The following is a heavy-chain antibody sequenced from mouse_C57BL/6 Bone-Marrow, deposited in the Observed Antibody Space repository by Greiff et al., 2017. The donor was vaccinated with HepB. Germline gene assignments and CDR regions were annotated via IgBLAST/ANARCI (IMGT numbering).Heavy chain of an antibody. Sequence: EVMLVESGGGLVKPGGSLKLSCAASGFTFSSYAMSWVRQTPEKRLEWVATISDGGSYTYYPDNVKGRFTISRDNDKNNLYLQMSHLKSEDTAMYYCARDYPYYAMDYWGQGTSVTVSS. CDR3: ARDYPYYAMDY. CDR2: ISDGGSYT. V-gene: IGHV5-4*01. J-gene: IGHJ4*01. CDR1: GFTFSSYA.